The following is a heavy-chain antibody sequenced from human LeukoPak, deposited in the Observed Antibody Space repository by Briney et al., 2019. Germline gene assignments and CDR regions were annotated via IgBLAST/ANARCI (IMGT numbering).Heavy chain of an antibody. J-gene: IGHJ4*02. CDR3: ARHLAGYCSGGSCLFYFDY. Sequence: SETLSLXCTVSGGSISSSSYYWGWIRQPPVKGLEWIGSIYYSGITYYNPSLKSRVTISVDTSKNQFSLKLSSVTAADTAVYYCARHLAGYCSGGSCLFYFDYWGQGTLVTVSS. CDR1: GGSISSSSYY. D-gene: IGHD2-15*01. V-gene: IGHV4-39*01. CDR2: IYYSGIT.